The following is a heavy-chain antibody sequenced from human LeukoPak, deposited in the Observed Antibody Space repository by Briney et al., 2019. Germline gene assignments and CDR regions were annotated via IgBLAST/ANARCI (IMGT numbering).Heavy chain of an antibody. Sequence: GGSLRLSCAASGFTFSSYSMNWVRQALGKGLEWVSSISGSSSYIYYADSVKGRFTISRDSAKNSLYLQMNSLRAEDTAVYYCARDPGTTVVKGGQGTLVTVSS. CDR1: GFTFSSYS. CDR3: ARDPGTTVVK. J-gene: IGHJ4*02. CDR2: ISGSSSYI. V-gene: IGHV3-21*01. D-gene: IGHD4-17*01.